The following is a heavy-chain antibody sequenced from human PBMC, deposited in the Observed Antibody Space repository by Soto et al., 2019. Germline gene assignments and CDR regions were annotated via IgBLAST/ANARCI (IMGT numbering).Heavy chain of an antibody. D-gene: IGHD6-19*01. CDR1: GYTFTSYA. CDR3: ARGPYSSGWYAAFAY. V-gene: IGHV1-3*01. J-gene: IGHJ4*02. Sequence: ASVKVSCKASGYTFTSYAMHWVRQAPGQRLEWMGWINAGNGNTKYSQKFQGRVTITRDTSASTAYMELSSLRSEDTAVYYCARGPYSSGWYAAFAYWGQGTLVTVSS. CDR2: INAGNGNT.